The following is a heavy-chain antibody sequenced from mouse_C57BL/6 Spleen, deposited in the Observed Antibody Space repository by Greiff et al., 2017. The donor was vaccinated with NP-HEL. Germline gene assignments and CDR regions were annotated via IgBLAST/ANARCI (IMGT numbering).Heavy chain of an antibody. CDR1: GFNIKDDY. V-gene: IGHV14-4*01. CDR3: TPGLRRRGYAMDY. J-gene: IGHJ4*01. D-gene: IGHD2-12*01. CDR2: IDPENGDT. Sequence: EVQLQQSGAELVRPGASVKLSCTASGFNIKDDYMHWVKQRPEQGLEWIGWIDPENGDTEYASKFQGKATITADTSSNTAYLQLSSLTSEDTAVYYCTPGLRRRGYAMDYWGQGTSVTVSS.